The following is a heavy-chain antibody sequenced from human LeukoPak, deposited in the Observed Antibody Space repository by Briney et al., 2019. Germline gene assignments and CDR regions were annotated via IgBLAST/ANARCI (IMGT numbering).Heavy chain of an antibody. CDR2: IRSKAYGGTT. CDR1: GFTFGDYA. D-gene: IGHD6-13*01. Sequence: GGSLRLSCTASGFTFGDYAMSWFRQAPGKGLEWVGFIRSKAYGGTTEYAASVKGRFTISRDDSKSIAYLQMNSLKTEDTAVYYCTRTGAQYSSSWSLPIWGQGTLVTVSS. V-gene: IGHV3-49*03. J-gene: IGHJ4*02. CDR3: TRTGAQYSSSWSLPI.